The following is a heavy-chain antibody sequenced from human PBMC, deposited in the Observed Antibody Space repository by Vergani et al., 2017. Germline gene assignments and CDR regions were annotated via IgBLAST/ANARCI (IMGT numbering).Heavy chain of an antibody. V-gene: IGHV3-15*01. D-gene: IGHD5-12*01. CDR2: IKSKTDGGTT. J-gene: IGHJ4*02. CDR1: GFTFSNAW. CDR3: AKEYGIVATNFDY. Sequence: EVQLVESGGGLVKPGGSLRLSCAASGFTFSNAWMSWVRQAPGKGLEWVGRIKSKTDGGTTDYAAPVKGRFTISRDDSKNTLYLQMNSLRAEDTAVYYCAKEYGIVATNFDYWGQGTLVTVSS.